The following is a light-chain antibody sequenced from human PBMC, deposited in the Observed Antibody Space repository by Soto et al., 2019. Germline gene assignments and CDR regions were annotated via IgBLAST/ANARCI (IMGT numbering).Light chain of an antibody. Sequence: EIVLTQSPGTLSLSPGERATLSCRASQNIGSTYLAWYQQKLGQAPRLLIYGASSRAPGIPDRFSGSGSGTDFTLTISSLQSEDFAVYYCQQFSSYPLTFGGGTKVDIK. V-gene: IGKV3-20*01. CDR2: GAS. J-gene: IGKJ4*01. CDR3: QQFSSYPLT. CDR1: QNIGSTY.